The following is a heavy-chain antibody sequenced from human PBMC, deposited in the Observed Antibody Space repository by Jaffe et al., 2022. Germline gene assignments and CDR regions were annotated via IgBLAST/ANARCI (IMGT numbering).Heavy chain of an antibody. J-gene: IGHJ3*02. CDR2: INAGNGNT. CDR1: GYTFTSYA. Sequence: QVQLVQSGAEVKKPGASVKVSCKASGYTFTSYAMHWVRQAPGQRLEWMGWINAGNGNTKYSQKFQGRVTITRDTSASTAYMELSSLRSEDTAVYYCARGIVVVPAAMDDAFDIWGQGTMVTVSS. V-gene: IGHV1-3*01. D-gene: IGHD2-2*01. CDR3: ARGIVVVPAAMDDAFDI.